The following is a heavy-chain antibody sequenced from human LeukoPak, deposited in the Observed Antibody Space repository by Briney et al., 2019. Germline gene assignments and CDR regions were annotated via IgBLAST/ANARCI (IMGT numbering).Heavy chain of an antibody. V-gene: IGHV4-30-2*01. D-gene: IGHD5-18*01. CDR2: IYHSGST. CDR3: ARRSSGHSRTFLGY. J-gene: IGHJ4*02. Sequence: SQTLSLTCAVSGGSISSGGYSWSWIRQPPGKGLEWIGYIYHSGSTNYNPSLKSRVTISVDTSKNQFSLKLSSVTAADTAVYYCARRSSGHSRTFLGYWGQGTLVTVSS. CDR1: GGSISSGGYS.